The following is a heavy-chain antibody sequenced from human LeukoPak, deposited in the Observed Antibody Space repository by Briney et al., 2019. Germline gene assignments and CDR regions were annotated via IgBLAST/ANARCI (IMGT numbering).Heavy chain of an antibody. D-gene: IGHD6-13*01. CDR3: ARRGAAGTYYFDY. Sequence: GGSLRLSCAASGFTFSSYVMSWVRQAPGKGLEWVSAISGSGGGTYYADSVKGRFTISRDNSKNTLYLQTNSLRAEDTAVYYCARRGAAGTYYFDYWGQGTLVTVRS. CDR1: GFTFSSYV. J-gene: IGHJ4*02. CDR2: ISGSGGGT. V-gene: IGHV3-23*01.